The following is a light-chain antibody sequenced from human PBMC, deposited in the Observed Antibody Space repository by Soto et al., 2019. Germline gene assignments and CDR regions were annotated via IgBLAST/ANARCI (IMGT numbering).Light chain of an antibody. Sequence: QSVLTQPASVSGSPGQSITIYCTGTSSDVGGYNYVSWYQQHPGKAPKLMIYDVSNRPSGVSNRFSGSESGNTAPMTISGLQHADEADYYCSSYTSSSTYVFGTGTKLTVL. V-gene: IGLV2-14*01. CDR2: DVS. CDR1: SSDVGGYNY. J-gene: IGLJ1*01. CDR3: SSYTSSSTYV.